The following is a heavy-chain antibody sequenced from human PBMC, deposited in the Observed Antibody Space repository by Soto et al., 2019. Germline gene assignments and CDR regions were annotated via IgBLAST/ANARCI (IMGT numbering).Heavy chain of an antibody. CDR2: INSDGSST. CDR1: GFTFSSYW. Sequence: PGGSLRLSCAASGFTFSSYWMHWVRQAPGKGLVWVSRINSDGSSTSYADSVKGRFTISRDNAKNTLYLQMNSLRAEDTAVYYCAREDSQPEGGYDFRAIVYWGQGTLVTVSS. J-gene: IGHJ4*02. D-gene: IGHD5-12*01. CDR3: AREDSQPEGGYDFRAIVY. V-gene: IGHV3-74*01.